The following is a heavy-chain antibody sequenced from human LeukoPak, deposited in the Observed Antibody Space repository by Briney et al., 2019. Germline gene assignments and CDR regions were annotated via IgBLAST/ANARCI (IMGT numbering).Heavy chain of an antibody. Sequence: GGSLRLSCAASGFTFSDYYMSWIRQAPGKGLEWVSYISSSGSTIYYADSVKGRFTISRDNAKNSLYLQMNSLRAEDTAVYYCARDTDIVVVVAATEYYFDYWGQGTLVTVSS. V-gene: IGHV3-11*04. CDR3: ARDTDIVVVVAATEYYFDY. CDR2: ISSSGSTI. CDR1: GFTFSDYY. J-gene: IGHJ4*02. D-gene: IGHD2-15*01.